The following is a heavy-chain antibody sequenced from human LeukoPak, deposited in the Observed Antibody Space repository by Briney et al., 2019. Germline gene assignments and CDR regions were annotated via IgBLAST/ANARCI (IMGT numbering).Heavy chain of an antibody. CDR3: ASSLRGYFDY. D-gene: IGHD3-10*01. J-gene: IGHJ4*02. Sequence: SETLSLTCAVSGGSISSGGYSWSWIRQPPGTGLEWIGYIYYSGSTYYNPSLKSRVTISVDTSKNQFSLKLSSVTAADTAVYYCASSLRGYFDYWGQGTLVTVSS. CDR1: GGSISSGGYS. CDR2: IYYSGST. V-gene: IGHV4-30-4*07.